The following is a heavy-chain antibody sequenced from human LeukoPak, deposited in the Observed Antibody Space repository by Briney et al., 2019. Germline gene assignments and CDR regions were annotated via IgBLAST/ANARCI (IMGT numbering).Heavy chain of an antibody. CDR2: IYNDGRT. D-gene: IGHD3-22*01. J-gene: IGHJ3*02. Sequence: GGSLRPSCAASGFTVNNKYMTWVRQAPGKGLEWVSLIYNDGRTYYADSVKGRCTISRDNLKNALYLQMNSLKVEDTALYYCARGLFLSGYLDAFDIWGQGTVVTVSS. CDR1: GFTVNNKY. CDR3: ARGLFLSGYLDAFDI. V-gene: IGHV3-53*01.